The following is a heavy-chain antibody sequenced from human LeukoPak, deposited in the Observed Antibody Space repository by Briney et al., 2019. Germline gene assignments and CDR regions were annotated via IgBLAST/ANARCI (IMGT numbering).Heavy chain of an antibody. CDR3: ARRGIVIRGLLVIGFHQEAYYFDY. D-gene: IGHD3-10*01. J-gene: IGHJ4*02. V-gene: IGHV3-23*01. CDR1: GITLSNYS. Sequence: GGSLRLSCVVSGITLSNYSMSWVRQAPGQGLEWVSGINGGATNTNYADSVKGRFTISRDNSLITLYLQMNSLRAEDTAVYFCARRGIVIRGLLVIGFHQEAYYFDYWGQGILVTVSS. CDR2: INGGATNT.